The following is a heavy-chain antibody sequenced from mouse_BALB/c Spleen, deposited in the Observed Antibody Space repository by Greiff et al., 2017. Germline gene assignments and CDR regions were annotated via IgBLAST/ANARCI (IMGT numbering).Heavy chain of an antibody. CDR1: GFSLTGYG. J-gene: IGHJ3*01. V-gene: IGHV2-6-7*01. CDR2: IWGDGST. D-gene: IGHD1-1*01. Sequence: VHLVESGPGLVAPSQSLSITCTVSGFSLTGYGVNWVRQPPGKGLEWLGMIWGDGSTDYNSALKSRLSISKDNPKSQVFLKMNSLQTDDTARYYCARDGPYYYGSSQFAYWGQGTLVTVSA. CDR3: ARDGPYYYGSSQFAY.